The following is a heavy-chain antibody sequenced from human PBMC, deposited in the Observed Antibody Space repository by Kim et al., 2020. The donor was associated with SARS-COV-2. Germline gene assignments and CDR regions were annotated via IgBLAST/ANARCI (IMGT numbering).Heavy chain of an antibody. J-gene: IGHJ4*02. CDR3: PRGNSAYEPFDY. CDR1: GGSISSYY. Sequence: SETLSLTCTVSGGSISSYYWSWIRQPPGKGLEWIGYIYYSGSTNYDPSLESRVTMSVETSKNQFSLKLTSVTAADTAIYYCPRGNSAYEPFDYWGQGTLVTVSS. CDR2: IYYSGST. V-gene: IGHV4-59*01. D-gene: IGHD5-12*01.